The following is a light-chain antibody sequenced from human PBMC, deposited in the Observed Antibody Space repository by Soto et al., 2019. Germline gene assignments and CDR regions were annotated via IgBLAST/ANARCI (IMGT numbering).Light chain of an antibody. CDR2: AAS. V-gene: IGKV1-39*01. J-gene: IGKJ1*01. CDR1: QTIIGY. Sequence: DIRMTQSPSSLSASIGDSFTITCRSSQTIIGYLNWYQQKPGKAPRLLINAASNLQSGVPSRFRGSGSETDFTLTITSLQPEDFATYYCQQSYTTPRTFGQGTKVDI. CDR3: QQSYTTPRT.